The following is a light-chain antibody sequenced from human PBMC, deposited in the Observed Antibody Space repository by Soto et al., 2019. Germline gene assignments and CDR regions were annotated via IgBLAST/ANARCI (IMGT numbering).Light chain of an antibody. CDR2: GAS. Sequence: DIQLPQSPSFLSASVGDRVTITCRASQGISSYLAWYQQKPGKAPNLLIYGASTLQSGVPSRFSGSGSGTEFTLTISSLQPEDFATYYCQQLNTYPHTFGQGTRLEIK. CDR3: QQLNTYPHT. V-gene: IGKV1-9*01. J-gene: IGKJ5*01. CDR1: QGISSY.